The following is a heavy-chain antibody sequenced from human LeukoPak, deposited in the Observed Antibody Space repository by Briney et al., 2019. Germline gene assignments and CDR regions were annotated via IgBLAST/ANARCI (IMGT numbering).Heavy chain of an antibody. Sequence: PSETLSLTCTVSNDSISSGGYYWGWIRQPPGKGLEWIGSIYYSGSTYYNPSLKRRVTISVGTSKNQFSLNLSSVTAADTAVYYCARFYYDILTGHRYFDYWGQGTLVTVSS. CDR1: NDSISSGGYY. CDR3: ARFYYDILTGHRYFDY. V-gene: IGHV4-39*07. D-gene: IGHD3-9*01. J-gene: IGHJ4*02. CDR2: IYYSGST.